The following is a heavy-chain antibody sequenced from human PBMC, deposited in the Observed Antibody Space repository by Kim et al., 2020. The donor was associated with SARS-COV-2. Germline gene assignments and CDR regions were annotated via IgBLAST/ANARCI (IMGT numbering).Heavy chain of an antibody. CDR3: AKQEDRVTIFGVVIVNYYGMDV. V-gene: IGHV3-33*06. CDR1: VFTFSSYG. Sequence: GGSLRLSCAASVFTFSSYGMHWVRQAPGKGLEWVAVIWYDGSNKYYADSVKGRFTISRDNSKNTLYLQMNSLRAEDTAVYYCAKQEDRVTIFGVVIVNYYGMDVWGQGTTVTVSS. D-gene: IGHD3-3*01. CDR2: IWYDGSNK. J-gene: IGHJ6*02.